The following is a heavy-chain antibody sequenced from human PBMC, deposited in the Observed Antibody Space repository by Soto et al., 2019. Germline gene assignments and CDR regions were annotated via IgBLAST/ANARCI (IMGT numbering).Heavy chain of an antibody. J-gene: IGHJ6*02. V-gene: IGHV4-34*01. CDR1: VGSFSGYY. CDR3: ARGPCTGSGCYSRYYYGMDV. CDR2: IKHSGST. D-gene: IGHD2-15*01. Sequence: SETLSLTCAVYVGSFSGYYWNWISQRPGKGLEWIGEIKHSGSTNYNPSLKSRVTISIDTSKNQFSLKLNSVTAADTAVYYCARGPCTGSGCYSRYYYGMDVWGQGITVTVSS.